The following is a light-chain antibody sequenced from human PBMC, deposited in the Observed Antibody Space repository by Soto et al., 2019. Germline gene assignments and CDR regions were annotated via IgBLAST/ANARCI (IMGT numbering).Light chain of an antibody. CDR3: QQYGSVPRT. Sequence: EIVLTQSPGTLSLSPGERATLSCRASQSVSNSFLAWYQQKPGQAPRLLIYGASKRAAGIPDRFSGSGSGTDFTLTISRLEPEDFAVYYCQQYGSVPRTFGQGTKVEIK. V-gene: IGKV3-20*01. CDR1: QSVSNSF. CDR2: GAS. J-gene: IGKJ1*01.